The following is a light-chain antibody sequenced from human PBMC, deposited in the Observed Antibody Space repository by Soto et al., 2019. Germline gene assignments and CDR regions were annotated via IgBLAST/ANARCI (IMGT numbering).Light chain of an antibody. CDR1: QSINSL. CDR3: LQDYDYPYT. CDR2: KAS. V-gene: IGKV1-5*03. J-gene: IGKJ2*01. Sequence: DIQMTQSPSTLSASVGDRVTITCRASQSINSLLAWFQQKPGKAPEILIYKASSLESGVPSRFSGSGSGTEFTLTISSLQPDDFATYYCLQDYDYPYTFGQGTK.